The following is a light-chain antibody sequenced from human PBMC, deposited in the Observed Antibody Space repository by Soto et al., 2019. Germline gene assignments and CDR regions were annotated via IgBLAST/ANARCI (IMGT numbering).Light chain of an antibody. CDR1: SSDVGGYNY. Sequence: QSALTQPRSVSGSPGQSVTISCTGTSSDVGGYNYVSWYQQHPGKAPKLMIYDVSERPSGVPDRFSGSKSGNTASLTISGLQAEDEADYYCCSYAGSYTWTFGQGTK. CDR2: DVS. CDR3: CSYAGSYTWT. J-gene: IGLJ3*02. V-gene: IGLV2-11*01.